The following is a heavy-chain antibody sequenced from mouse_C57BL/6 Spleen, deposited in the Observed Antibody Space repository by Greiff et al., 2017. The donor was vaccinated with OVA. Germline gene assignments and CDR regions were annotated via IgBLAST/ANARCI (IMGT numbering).Heavy chain of an antibody. D-gene: IGHD4-1*01. CDR3: TRDWADY. J-gene: IGHJ2*01. V-gene: IGHV1-15*01. Sequence: VQLHQSGAELVRPGASVTLSCKASGYTFTDYEMHWVKQTPVHGLDWIGAIDPETGGTAYNQKFKGKAILTADKSSSTAYMELRSLTSEDSAVYYCTRDWADYWGQGTTLTVSS. CDR2: IDPETGGT. CDR1: GYTFTDYE.